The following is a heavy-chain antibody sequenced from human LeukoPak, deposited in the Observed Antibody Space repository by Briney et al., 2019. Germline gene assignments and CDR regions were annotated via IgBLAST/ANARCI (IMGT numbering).Heavy chain of an antibody. CDR3: AKGGNSRDYYYYMDV. CDR2: IYSGGST. V-gene: IGHV3-53*01. D-gene: IGHD4-23*01. Sequence: GGSLRLSYAASGFTVSSNYMSWVRQAPGKGLEWVSVIYSGGSTYYADSVKGRFTISRDNSKNTLYLQMNSLRAEDTAVYYCAKGGNSRDYYYYMDVWGKGTTVTVSS. CDR1: GFTVSSNY. J-gene: IGHJ6*03.